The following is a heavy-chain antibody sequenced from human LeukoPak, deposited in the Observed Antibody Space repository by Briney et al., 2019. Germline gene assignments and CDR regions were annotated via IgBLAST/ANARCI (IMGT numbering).Heavy chain of an antibody. CDR3: ARDSSRHCTNGVCYSSYYYYYMDV. Sequence: SETLSLTCTVSGGSINSYWSWIRQPAGKGLEWIGRISGSGTITYNPALQSRLSISIDTSKNQFSLKLSSVTAADTAVYYCARDSSRHCTNGVCYSSYYYYYMDVWGKGTTVTVSS. CDR1: GGSINSY. V-gene: IGHV4-4*07. D-gene: IGHD2-8*01. CDR2: ISGSGTI. J-gene: IGHJ6*03.